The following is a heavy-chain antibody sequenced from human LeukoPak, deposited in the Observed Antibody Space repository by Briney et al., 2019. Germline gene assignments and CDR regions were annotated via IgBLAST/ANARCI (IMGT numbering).Heavy chain of an antibody. Sequence: GGSLRLSCTASGFTFGDFAMSWFRQAPGKGLEWVGFIRSRAYGGTTIYAASVKGRFTISRDDSKSIAYLQMNSLKTEDTAVYYCTRVGSGHALPPFDYWGQGTLVTVSS. CDR2: IRSRAYGGTT. J-gene: IGHJ4*02. V-gene: IGHV3-49*03. D-gene: IGHD2-15*01. CDR3: TRVGSGHALPPFDY. CDR1: GFTFGDFA.